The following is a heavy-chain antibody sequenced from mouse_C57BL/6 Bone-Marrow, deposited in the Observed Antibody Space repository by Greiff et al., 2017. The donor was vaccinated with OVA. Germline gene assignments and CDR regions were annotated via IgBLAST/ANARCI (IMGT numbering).Heavy chain of an antibody. CDR2: IYPGDGDT. CDR1: GYAFSSYW. V-gene: IGHV1-80*01. Sequence: QVQLKQSGAELVKPGASVKISCKASGYAFSSYWMNWVKQRPGKGLEWIGQIYPGDGDTNYNGKFKGKATLTADKSSSTAYIQLSSLTSEDSAVYFCARSTWFAYWGQGTLVTVSA. CDR3: ARSTWFAY. J-gene: IGHJ3*01.